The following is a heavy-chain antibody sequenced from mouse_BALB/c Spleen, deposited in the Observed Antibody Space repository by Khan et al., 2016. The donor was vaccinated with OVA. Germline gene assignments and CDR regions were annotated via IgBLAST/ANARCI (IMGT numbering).Heavy chain of an antibody. J-gene: IGHJ3*01. CDR2: IYPGSGST. Sequence: LQQSGSELVRPGASVKLSCKASGYTFTSYWMHWVKQRPGQGLEWIGDIYPGSGSTNYAEKFKSKATLTVDTSSSTAYMQLSSLTSEDSAVYYCTRWSYWFAYWGQGTLVTVSA. CDR1: GYTFTSYW. D-gene: IGHD2-12*01. CDR3: TRWSYWFAY. V-gene: IGHV1S22*01.